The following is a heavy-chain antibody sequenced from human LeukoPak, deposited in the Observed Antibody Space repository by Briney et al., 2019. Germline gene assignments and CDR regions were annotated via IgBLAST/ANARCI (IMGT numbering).Heavy chain of an antibody. CDR1: GFTVSSHY. J-gene: IGHJ3*02. V-gene: IGHV3-66*01. D-gene: IGHD3-9*01. Sequence: GGSLRLSCAASGFTVSSHYMSWVRQAPGKGLEWIPLIYPDGSTYYADSVKGKFTISRDNSENTLYLQMNGLRADDTAVYYCARGLGGHYDIYWGTPDAFDIWGQGTMVTVSS. CDR2: IYPDGST. CDR3: ARGLGGHYDIYWGTPDAFDI.